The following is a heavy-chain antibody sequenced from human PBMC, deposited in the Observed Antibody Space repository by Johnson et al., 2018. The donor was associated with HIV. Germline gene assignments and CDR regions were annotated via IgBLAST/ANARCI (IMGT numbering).Heavy chain of an antibody. D-gene: IGHD3-9*01. J-gene: IGHJ3*02. CDR3: AKGLRYFDWLGSNDACDI. Sequence: VQLVESGGGLVQPGGSLRLSCAASGFAFSSYAVTWVRQTSGKGLEWVSAISGSGGSTYYADSVKGRFTIPRDNSKRPVYLQMNSLRAEDTAVYSCAKGLRYFDWLGSNDACDIWGQGTMVTVSS. CDR2: ISGSGGST. CDR1: GFAFSSYA. V-gene: IGHV3-23*04.